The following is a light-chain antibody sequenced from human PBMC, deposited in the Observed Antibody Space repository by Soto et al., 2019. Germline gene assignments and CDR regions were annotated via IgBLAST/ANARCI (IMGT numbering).Light chain of an antibody. CDR3: QQYNSYPYT. CDR2: KAS. V-gene: IGKV1-5*03. CDR1: QSISSW. Sequence: DIQMTQSPSTLSASVGDRVTITCRASQSISSWLAWYQQKPGKAPKLLIYKASSLESGVPSRFSGSGSGTEFTLTISSLQPDYFSTYYCQQYNSYPYTFGQGTKLEIK. J-gene: IGKJ2*01.